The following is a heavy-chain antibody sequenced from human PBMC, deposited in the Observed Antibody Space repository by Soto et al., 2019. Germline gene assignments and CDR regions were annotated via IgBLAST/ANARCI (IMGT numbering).Heavy chain of an antibody. Sequence: QITLKESGPTLVKPTQTLTLTCTFSGVSLTTREEAVAWIRQPPGKALEWLALVYRNDDKSYSPSLISRLTITTDTSNKQVVLTMTNMHPLATASYHCAQRPGGGWLYFHHSGQRILVTVSS. V-gene: IGHV2-5*01. CDR3: AQRPGGGWLYFHH. CDR2: VYRNDDK. CDR1: GVSLTTREEA. J-gene: IGHJ1*01. D-gene: IGHD6-19*01.